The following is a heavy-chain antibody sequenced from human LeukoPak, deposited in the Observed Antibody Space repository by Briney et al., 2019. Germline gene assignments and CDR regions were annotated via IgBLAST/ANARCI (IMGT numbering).Heavy chain of an antibody. CDR1: GGSFSGYY. J-gene: IGHJ4*02. V-gene: IGHV4-34*01. Sequence: SETLSLTCAVYGGSFSGYYWSWIRQPPGKGLEWIGEINHSGSTNYNPSLKSRVTISVDTSKNQFSLKLSSVTAADTAVYYCARQGSWYGSDFDYWGQGTLVTVSS. CDR3: ARQGSWYGSDFDY. D-gene: IGHD3-10*01. CDR2: INHSGST.